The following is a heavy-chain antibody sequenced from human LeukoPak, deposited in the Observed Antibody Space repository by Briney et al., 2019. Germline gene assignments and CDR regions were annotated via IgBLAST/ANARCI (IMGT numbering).Heavy chain of an antibody. V-gene: IGHV4-34*01. CDR3: AREGYYYDSSGRRYFQH. Sequence: PSETLSLTCAVYGGSFSGYYWSWIRQPPGKGLEWIGEINHSGSTNYNPSLKSRVTISVDTSKNQFSLKLSSVTAADTAVYYCAREGYYYDSSGRRYFQHWGQGTLVTVSS. J-gene: IGHJ1*01. CDR1: GGSFSGYY. D-gene: IGHD3-22*01. CDR2: INHSGST.